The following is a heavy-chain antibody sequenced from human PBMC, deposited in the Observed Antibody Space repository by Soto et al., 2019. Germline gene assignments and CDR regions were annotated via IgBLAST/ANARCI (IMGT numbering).Heavy chain of an antibody. Sequence: GESLKISCXASGSSFTSYWIGWVRQMGGKGLEWMGIIYPGDSDTRYSPSFQGQVTISADKSIGTAYLQWSRLKASDTAMYKCARQDIITIFGVAPGVFDYWGQGTLVTVSS. CDR3: ARQDIITIFGVAPGVFDY. CDR2: IYPGDSDT. D-gene: IGHD3-3*01. V-gene: IGHV5-51*01. CDR1: GSSFTSYW. J-gene: IGHJ4*02.